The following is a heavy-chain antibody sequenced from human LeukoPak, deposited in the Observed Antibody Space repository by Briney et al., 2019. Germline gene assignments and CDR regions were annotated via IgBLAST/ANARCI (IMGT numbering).Heavy chain of an antibody. CDR1: GFSLSTSGVG. J-gene: IGHJ5*02. CDR3: AHRRLYDFRSGYYNGGFWFDP. D-gene: IGHD3-3*01. Sequence: SGPTLVNPTQTLTLTCTFSGFSLSTSGVGVGWIRQPPGKALEWLALIYWDDDKRYSPSLKSRLTITRDTSKNQVVLTMTNMDPVDTATYYCAHRRLYDFRSGYYNGGFWFDPWGQGTLVTVSS. V-gene: IGHV2-5*02. CDR2: IYWDDDK.